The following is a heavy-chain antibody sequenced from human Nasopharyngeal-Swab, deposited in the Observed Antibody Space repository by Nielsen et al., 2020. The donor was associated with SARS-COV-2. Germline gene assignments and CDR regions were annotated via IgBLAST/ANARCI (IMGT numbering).Heavy chain of an antibody. V-gene: IGHV5-10-1*01. D-gene: IGHD3-22*01. Sequence: VRQMPGTGLEWMGRIDPSDSYTNYSPSFQGHVTISADKSISTAYLQWSSLKASDTAMYYCARQFRGYYDSSGHLSWFDPWGQGTLVTVSS. J-gene: IGHJ5*02. CDR3: ARQFRGYYDSSGHLSWFDP. CDR2: IDPSDSYT.